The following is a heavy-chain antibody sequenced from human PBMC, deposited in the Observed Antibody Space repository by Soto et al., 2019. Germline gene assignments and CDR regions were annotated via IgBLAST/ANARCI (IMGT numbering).Heavy chain of an antibody. J-gene: IGHJ4*02. Sequence: SETLSLTCTVSGGSISSSSYYWGWIRQPPGKGLEWIGSIYYSGSTYYNPSLKSRVTISVDTSKNQFSLKLSSVTAADTAVYYCASVGEAHLFDYWGQGTLVTVSS. CDR1: GGSISSSSYY. CDR3: ASVGEAHLFDY. CDR2: IYYSGST. V-gene: IGHV4-39*01.